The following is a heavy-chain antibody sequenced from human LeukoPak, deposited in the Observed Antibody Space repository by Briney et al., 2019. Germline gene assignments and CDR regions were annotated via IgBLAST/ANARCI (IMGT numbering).Heavy chain of an antibody. CDR1: GFTFSSYA. CDR3: ARDSSTLSVYYYDSSGYYPDY. D-gene: IGHD3-22*01. V-gene: IGHV3-30*04. J-gene: IGHJ4*02. CDR2: ISYDGSNK. Sequence: PGGSLRLSCAASGFTFSSYAMHWVRQAPGKGLEWVAVISYDGSNKYYADSVKGRFTISRDNSKNTLYLQMNSLRAEDTAVYYCARDSSTLSVYYYDSSGYYPDYWGQGTLVTVSS.